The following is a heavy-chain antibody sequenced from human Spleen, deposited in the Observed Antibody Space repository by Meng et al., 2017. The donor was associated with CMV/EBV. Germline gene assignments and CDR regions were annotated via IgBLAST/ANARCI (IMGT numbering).Heavy chain of an antibody. V-gene: IGHV3-23*01. D-gene: IGHD6-19*01. Sequence: GGSLRLSCAASGFTFSAYVMSWVRQAPGKGLEWISTISGNDGTTDYADSVKGRFTISRDNSKNTLFLEMNSLRVEDTAVYYCAVPIAVAGTHDYWGQGTTVTVSS. CDR2: ISGNDGTT. CDR1: GFTFSAYV. J-gene: IGHJ4*03. CDR3: AVPIAVAGTHDY.